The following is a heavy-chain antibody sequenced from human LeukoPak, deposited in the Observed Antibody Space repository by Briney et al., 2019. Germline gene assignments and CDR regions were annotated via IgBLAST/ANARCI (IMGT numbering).Heavy chain of an antibody. D-gene: IGHD2-2*01. CDR3: AKDDCSSTSCRTFDI. V-gene: IGHV3-43*02. CDR2: ISGDGGST. Sequence: GGSLRLSCAASGFTFDDYAMHWVRQAPGKGLEWVSLISGDGGSTYYADSVKGRLTISRDNSKNSLYLQVNSLRTENTALYYCAKDDCSSTSCRTFDIWGQGTMVTVSS. CDR1: GFTFDDYA. J-gene: IGHJ3*02.